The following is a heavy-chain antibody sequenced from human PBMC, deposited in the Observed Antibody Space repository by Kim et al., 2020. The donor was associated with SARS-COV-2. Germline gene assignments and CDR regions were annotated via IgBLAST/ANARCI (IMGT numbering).Heavy chain of an antibody. V-gene: IGHV4-39*01. D-gene: IGHD6-6*01. CDR2: IYYSGNT. J-gene: IGHJ3*02. Sequence: SETLSLTCTVSGGSISSSNYCWGWIRQPPGKGLEWIGYIYYSGNTYYNPSLKSRVTVSVDTSKNQFSLKLSSVTAADTAVYYCARTIAGRPEAFDIWGQG. CDR1: GGSISSSNYC. CDR3: ARTIAGRPEAFDI.